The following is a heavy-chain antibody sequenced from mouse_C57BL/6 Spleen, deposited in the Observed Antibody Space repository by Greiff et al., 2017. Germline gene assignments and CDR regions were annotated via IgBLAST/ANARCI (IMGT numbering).Heavy chain of an antibody. V-gene: IGHV1-7*01. Sequence: VQLQQSGAELAKPGASVQLSCKASGYTFTSYWMHWVKQRPGQGLEWIGYINPSSGYTKYNQKFKDKATVTADKSSSTAYMQLSSLTYEDSAVYYGARMDDGYYLDDWGQGTTVTVSS. CDR3: ARMDDGYYLDD. CDR1: GYTFTSYW. D-gene: IGHD2-3*01. J-gene: IGHJ2*01. CDR2: INPSSGYT.